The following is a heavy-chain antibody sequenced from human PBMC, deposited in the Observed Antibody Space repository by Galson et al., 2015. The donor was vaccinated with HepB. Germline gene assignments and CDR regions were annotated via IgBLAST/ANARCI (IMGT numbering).Heavy chain of an antibody. J-gene: IGHJ4*02. CDR3: ARGSSLYGSGSYFDY. CDR2: MWYDGSNK. V-gene: IGHV3-33*01. CDR1: GFTFSSYA. D-gene: IGHD3-10*01. Sequence: SLRLSCAASGFTFSSYAMHWVRQAPGKGLEWVALMWYDGSNKYYADSVKGRFTISRGNSKNTLYLQMNSLRAEDTAVYYCARGSSLYGSGSYFDYWGQGTLVTVSS.